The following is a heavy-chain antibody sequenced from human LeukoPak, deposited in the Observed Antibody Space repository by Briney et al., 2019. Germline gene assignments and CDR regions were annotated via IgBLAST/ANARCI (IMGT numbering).Heavy chain of an antibody. D-gene: IGHD3-16*02. V-gene: IGHV3-30*02. J-gene: IGHJ4*02. CDR3: ARLTFGGVIVNRYFDY. CDR1: GFTFSSYG. CDR2: IRYDGSNK. Sequence: PGGSLRLSCAASGFTFSSYGMHWVRQAPGKGLEWVAFIRYDGSNKYYADSVKGRFTISRDNSKNTLYLQMNSLRAEDTAVYYCARLTFGGVIVNRYFDYWGQGTLVTVSS.